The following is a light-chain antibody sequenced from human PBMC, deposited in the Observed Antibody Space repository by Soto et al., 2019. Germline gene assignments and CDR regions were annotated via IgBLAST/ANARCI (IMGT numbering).Light chain of an antibody. V-gene: IGKV1-5*01. CDR3: QQYTSYSGT. Sequence: DIQMTQSPSTLSASVGDSFTITCRASESITTWLAWYQHKPGKAPKLLIYGASSLESGVPSRFSGSGSGTEFTLTINGLQPDDFATYYCQQYTSYSGTFGQGTKVAIK. J-gene: IGKJ1*01. CDR2: GAS. CDR1: ESITTW.